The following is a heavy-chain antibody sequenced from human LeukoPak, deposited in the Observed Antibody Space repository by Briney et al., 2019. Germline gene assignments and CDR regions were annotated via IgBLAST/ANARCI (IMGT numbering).Heavy chain of an antibody. CDR3: ARVGANWNFGLAYYYGMDV. V-gene: IGHV4-34*01. D-gene: IGHD1-1*01. J-gene: IGHJ6*02. Sequence: SETLSLTCAVYGGSFSGYYWSWIRQPPGKGLEWIGEINRSGSTNYNPSLKSRVTISVDTSKNQFSLKLSSVTAADTAVYYCARVGANWNFGLAYYYGMDVWGQGTTVTVSS. CDR2: INRSGST. CDR1: GGSFSGYY.